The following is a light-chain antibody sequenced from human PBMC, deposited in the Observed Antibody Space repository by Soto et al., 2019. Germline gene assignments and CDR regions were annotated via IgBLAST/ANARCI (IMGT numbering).Light chain of an antibody. V-gene: IGLV1-36*01. CDR2: YDD. J-gene: IGLJ2*01. Sequence: VLTRPPSVSEAPRQRVTISCSGSRSNIGNNAVSWYQQVPGKAPKLLVYYDDLAASAVSVRFSGSKSGTSASLAISGLQSEDEADYYCAAWDDRMNVFLFGGGTTVTVL. CDR1: RSNIGNNA. CDR3: AAWDDRMNVFL.